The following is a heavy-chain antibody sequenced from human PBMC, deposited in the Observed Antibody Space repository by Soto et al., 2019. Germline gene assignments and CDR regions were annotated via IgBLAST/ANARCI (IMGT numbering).Heavy chain of an antibody. D-gene: IGHD3-10*01. CDR2: IYYSGST. CDR3: AKGGSGSYSNAFDI. J-gene: IGHJ3*02. CDR1: GGSLSSSSYY. Sequence: SETLSLTCTVAGGSLSSSSYYWGWIRPPPGKGLEWIGSIYYSGSTYYNPSLKSRVTISVDTSKNQFSLKLSSVTAADTAVYYCAKGGSGSYSNAFDIWGQGTMVTVSS. V-gene: IGHV4-39*01.